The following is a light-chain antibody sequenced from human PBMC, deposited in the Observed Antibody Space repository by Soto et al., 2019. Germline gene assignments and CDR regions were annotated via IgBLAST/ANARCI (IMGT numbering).Light chain of an antibody. J-gene: IGLJ1*01. Sequence: SVLSQPSYVSGSPGQSFTISVTGTRRNVRACSYVSWYQHHPCINPTLIIYDVFTRPSAVSDRFSAPKSGTTASLTISWLQAEGEANYVCLSYTGSDTLGVCGTGTKVTGL. CDR1: RRNVRACSY. V-gene: IGLV2-14*01. CDR3: LSYTGSDTLGV. CDR2: DVF.